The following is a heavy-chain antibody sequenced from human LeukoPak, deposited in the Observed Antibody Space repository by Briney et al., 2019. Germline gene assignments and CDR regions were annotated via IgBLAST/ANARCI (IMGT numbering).Heavy chain of an antibody. V-gene: IGHV3-21*01. CDR3: VPLTDGSIDY. Sequence: NPGGSLRLSCAASGFTFSSYTMNWVRQAPGKGLEWVSSISRSGSYLYYADSVKGRFTISRDNAKNSLYLQMNSLRAEDTAVYYCVPLTDGSIDYWGQGTLVTVSS. CDR2: ISRSGSYL. CDR1: GFTFSSYT. J-gene: IGHJ4*02. D-gene: IGHD3-10*01.